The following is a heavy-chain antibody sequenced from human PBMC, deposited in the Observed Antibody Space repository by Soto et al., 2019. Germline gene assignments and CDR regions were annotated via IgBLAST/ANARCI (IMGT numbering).Heavy chain of an antibody. CDR3: ARVTAALVVRNFDY. CDR2: ISAYNGNT. CDR1: GYTFTSYG. Sequence: ASVKVSCQASGYTFTSYGISSVRQAPGQGLEWMGWISAYNGNTNYAQKLQGRVTMTTDTSTSTAYMELRSLRSDDTAVYYCARVTAALVVRNFDYWGQGTLVTVSS. D-gene: IGHD5-18*01. V-gene: IGHV1-18*04. J-gene: IGHJ4*02.